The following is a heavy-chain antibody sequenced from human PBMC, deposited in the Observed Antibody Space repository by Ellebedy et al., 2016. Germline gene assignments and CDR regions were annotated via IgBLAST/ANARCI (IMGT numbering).Heavy chain of an antibody. CDR3: ARVRGSSSSDYYYYMDV. CDR1: GGTFSSYA. D-gene: IGHD6-6*01. J-gene: IGHJ6*03. V-gene: IGHV1-69*13. CDR2: IIPIFGTA. Sequence: SVKVSXXASGGTFSSYAISWVRQAPGQGLEWMGGIIPIFGTANYAQKFQGRVTITADESTSTAYMELSSLRSEDTAVYYCARVRGSSSSDYYYYMDVWGKGTTVTVSS.